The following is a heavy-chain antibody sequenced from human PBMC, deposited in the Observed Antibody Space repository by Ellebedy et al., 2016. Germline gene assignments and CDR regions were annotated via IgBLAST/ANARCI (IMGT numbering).Heavy chain of an antibody. CDR3: ARMRSGHGPTPQIQFDY. CDR1: GGSISSYY. J-gene: IGHJ4*02. CDR2: IYTSGST. V-gene: IGHV4-4*07. Sequence: SETLSLTXTVSGGSISSYYWSWIRQPAGKGLEWIGRIYTSGSTNYNPSLKSRVTMSVDTSKNQFSLKLSSVTAADTAVYYCARMRSGHGPTPQIQFDYWGQGTLVTVSS. D-gene: IGHD6-19*01.